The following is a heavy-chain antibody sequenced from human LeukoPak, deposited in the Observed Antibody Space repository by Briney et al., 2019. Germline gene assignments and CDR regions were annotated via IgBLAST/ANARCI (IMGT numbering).Heavy chain of an antibody. CDR3: ARVARIQLWPRFDP. V-gene: IGHV1-18*01. CDR2: ISLATGAP. Sequence: ASVKVSCKASGYTFTNYGISWVRQAPGQGLEWVAWISLATGAPSYAQKFQGRVTLTTDTSTSTAYMELSSLRSEDTAVYYCARVARIQLWPRFDPWGQGTLVTVSS. J-gene: IGHJ5*02. D-gene: IGHD5-18*01. CDR1: GYTFTNYG.